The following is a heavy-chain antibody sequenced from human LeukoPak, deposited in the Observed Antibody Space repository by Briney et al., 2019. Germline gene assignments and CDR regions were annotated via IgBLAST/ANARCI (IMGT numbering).Heavy chain of an antibody. J-gene: IGHJ3*02. D-gene: IGHD1-20*01. CDR1: GYTFTSYG. CDR2: INPNSGGT. CDR3: ARAYNWNDKTFDI. V-gene: IGHV1-2*02. Sequence: ASVKVSCKASGYTFTSYGISWVRQAPGQGLEWMGWINPNSGGTNYAQKFQGRVTMTRDTSISTAYMELSRLRSDDTAVYYCARAYNWNDKTFDIWGQGTMVTVSS.